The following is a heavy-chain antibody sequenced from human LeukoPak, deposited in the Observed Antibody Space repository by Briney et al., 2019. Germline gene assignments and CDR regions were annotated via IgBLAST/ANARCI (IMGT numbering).Heavy chain of an antibody. J-gene: IGHJ4*02. V-gene: IGHV5-51*01. CDR3: ARHDVEMATISPVY. Sequence: GESLQISCQGSGYSFTSYWIGWVRQMPGKGLEWMGIIYPGDPDTRYSPSFQGQVTISADKSISTAYLQWSSLKASDTAMYYCARHDVEMATISPVYWGQGTLVTVSS. D-gene: IGHD5-24*01. CDR1: GYSFTSYW. CDR2: IYPGDPDT.